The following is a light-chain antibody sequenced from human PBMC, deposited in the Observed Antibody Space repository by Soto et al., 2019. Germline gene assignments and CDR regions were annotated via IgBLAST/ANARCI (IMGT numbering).Light chain of an antibody. J-gene: IGKJ3*01. CDR2: KAS. V-gene: IGKV1-5*03. Sequence: DIQMTQSPSTLSASVGDRVTLTCRASQSISNWLAWYQQKPGKAPKLLIYKASNLESGVPSRFSGSGSGTEFTLTISSLQPDDFATYYCQQYSTYWTFGPGTKVDIK. CDR3: QQYSTYWT. CDR1: QSISNW.